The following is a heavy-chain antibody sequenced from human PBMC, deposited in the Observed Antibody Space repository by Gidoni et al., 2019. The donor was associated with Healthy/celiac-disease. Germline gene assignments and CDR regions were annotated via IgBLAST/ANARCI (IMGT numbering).Heavy chain of an antibody. V-gene: IGHV4-34*01. CDR3: ARGAVVVAIDY. Sequence: QVQLQQWGAGLLKPSETLSLTCAVYGGSFSGYYWSWIRQPPGKGLEWIGEINHSGSTNYNPSLKSRVTISVDTSKNQFSLKLSSVTAADTAVYYCARGAVVVAIDYWGQGTLVTVSS. CDR2: INHSGST. CDR1: GGSFSGYY. J-gene: IGHJ4*02. D-gene: IGHD2-15*01.